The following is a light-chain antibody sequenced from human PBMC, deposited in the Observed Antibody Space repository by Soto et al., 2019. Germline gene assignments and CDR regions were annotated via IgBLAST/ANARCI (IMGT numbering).Light chain of an antibody. CDR1: SSDLAIYHY. Sequence: QSVLTQPASVSGSPGQSITISCTGTSSDLAIYHYDSWYQQHPVKAPQLMIYQVTNRPSWVSNRFSGSRSGNTASLTISGLQAEDEADYYCSSYTDSSNYVFGTGTKVTVL. V-gene: IGLV2-14*01. CDR2: QVT. J-gene: IGLJ1*01. CDR3: SSYTDSSNYV.